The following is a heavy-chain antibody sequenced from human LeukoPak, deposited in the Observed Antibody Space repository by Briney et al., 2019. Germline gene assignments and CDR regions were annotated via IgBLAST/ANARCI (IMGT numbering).Heavy chain of an antibody. CDR2: ISGSDGST. V-gene: IGHV3-23*01. D-gene: IGHD3-22*01. CDR1: GFTFSSYA. CDR3: AKDRDSVYYYDSSGYYYFDY. Sequence: GGSLRLSCAASGFTFSSYAMSWVRQAPGKGLEWVSAISGSDGSTYYADSVRGRFTISRDNSKNTLYLQMNSLRAEDTAVYYCAKDRDSVYYYDSSGYYYFDYWGQGTLVTVSS. J-gene: IGHJ4*02.